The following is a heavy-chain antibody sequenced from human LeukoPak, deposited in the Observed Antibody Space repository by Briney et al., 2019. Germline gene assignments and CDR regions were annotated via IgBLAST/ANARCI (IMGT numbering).Heavy chain of an antibody. CDR3: ARVHWGNGYRTDY. CDR1: GFTFSTYE. J-gene: IGHJ4*02. Sequence: GGSLRLSCAASGFTFSTYEMNWVRQAPGKGLEWVSYISSSGSTIYYADSVKGRFTIYRDNAKNSLYLQMNSLRAEDTAVYYCARVHWGNGYRTDYWGQGTLVTVSS. V-gene: IGHV3-48*03. CDR2: ISSSGSTI. D-gene: IGHD3-22*01.